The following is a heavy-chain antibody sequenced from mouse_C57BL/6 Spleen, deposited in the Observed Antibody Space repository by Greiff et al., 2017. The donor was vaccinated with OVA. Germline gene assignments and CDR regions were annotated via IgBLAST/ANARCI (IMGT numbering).Heavy chain of an antibody. CDR1: GYTFTSYG. Sequence: LVESGAELARPGASVKLSCKASGYTFTSYGISWVKQRTGQGLEWIGEIYPRSGNPYYNEKFKGKATLTADKSSSTAYMELRSLTSEDSAVYFCARRYDGVNYVPFGYWGQGTTLTVSS. D-gene: IGHD2-3*01. J-gene: IGHJ2*01. V-gene: IGHV1-81*01. CDR2: IYPRSGNP. CDR3: ARRYDGVNYVPFGY.